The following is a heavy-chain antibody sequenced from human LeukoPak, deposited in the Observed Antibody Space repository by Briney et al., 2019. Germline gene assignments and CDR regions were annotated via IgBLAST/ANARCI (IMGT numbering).Heavy chain of an antibody. V-gene: IGHV1-2*02. D-gene: IGHD2-2*01. CDR2: INPNDGDT. J-gene: IGHJ4*02. Sequence: GASLKVSCKASGYTFTDYYMHWVRQAPGQGFAWMGWINPNDGDTNYAQKFQGRVTMTRDTSISTAHMEVSRLRSDDTAVYYCARANFLYCSSTTCLFDYWGQGTLVTVSS. CDR3: ARANFLYCSSTTCLFDY. CDR1: GYTFTDYY.